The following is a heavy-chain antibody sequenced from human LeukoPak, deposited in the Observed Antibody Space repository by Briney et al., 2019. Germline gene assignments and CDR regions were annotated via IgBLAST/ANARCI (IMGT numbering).Heavy chain of an antibody. J-gene: IGHJ4*02. CDR1: GGSISSSTYY. Sequence: PSETLSLTCTVSGGSISSSTYYWGWIRQPPGKGLEWIGSIYYTGNTYYNPSLKSRVTISVDTSKNQFSLKLSSVTAADTAVYYRAVESCGGDCYSFGFRTTVDYWGQGALVTVSS. V-gene: IGHV4-39*01. D-gene: IGHD2-21*02. CDR2: IYYTGNT. CDR3: AVESCGGDCYSFGFRTTVDY.